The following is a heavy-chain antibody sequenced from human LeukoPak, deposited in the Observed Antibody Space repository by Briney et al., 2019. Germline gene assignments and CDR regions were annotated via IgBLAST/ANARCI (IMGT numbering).Heavy chain of an antibody. V-gene: IGHV1-8*01. CDR1: GYTFTSYD. CDR3: ARPIAAAGFDP. Sequence: ASVMVSCKASGYTFTSYDINWVRQATGQGLEWMGWMNPNSGNTGYAQKFQGRVTMTRNTSISTAYTELSSLRSEDTAVYYCARPIAAAGFDPWGQGTLVTVSS. CDR2: MNPNSGNT. D-gene: IGHD6-13*01. J-gene: IGHJ5*02.